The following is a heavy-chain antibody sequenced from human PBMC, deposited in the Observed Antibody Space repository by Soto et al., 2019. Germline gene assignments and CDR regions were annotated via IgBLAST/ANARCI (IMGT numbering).Heavy chain of an antibody. J-gene: IGHJ3*02. CDR2: ISGSGGST. Sequence: ESGGGLVQPGGSLRLSCAASGFTFSSYAMSWVRQAPGKGLEWVSAISGSGGSTYYADSVKGRFTISRDNSKNTLYLQMNSLRAEDTAVYYCTIEMRHSNGWYGPFNIWGQGAMITVSS. CDR3: TIEMRHSNGWYGPFNI. CDR1: GFTFSSYA. V-gene: IGHV3-23*01. D-gene: IGHD6-19*01.